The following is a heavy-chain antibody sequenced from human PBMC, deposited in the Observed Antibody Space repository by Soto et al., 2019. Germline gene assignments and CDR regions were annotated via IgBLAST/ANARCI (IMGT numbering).Heavy chain of an antibody. CDR3: ARASRRYCSGGSCYSYYYYMDV. CDR1: GFTVSSNY. J-gene: IGHJ6*03. D-gene: IGHD2-15*01. V-gene: IGHV3-66*01. CDR2: IYSGGST. Sequence: EVRLVESGGGLVQPGGSLRLSCAASGFTVSSNYMSWVRQAPGKGLEWVSVIYSGGSTYYADSVKGRFTISRDNSKNTLYLQMNSLRAEDTAVYYCARASRRYCSGGSCYSYYYYMDVWGKGTTVTVSS.